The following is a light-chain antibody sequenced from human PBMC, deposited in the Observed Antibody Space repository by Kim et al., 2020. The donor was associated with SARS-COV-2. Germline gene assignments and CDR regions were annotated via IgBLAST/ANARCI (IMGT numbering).Light chain of an antibody. Sequence: ASTGDRVTITCRAGQGISSYLAWYQQKPGKAPKLLIYAASTVQSGGPSRFSGSGSGTDFTLTISCLQSEEFATYYCQQYYSYPRYTFGQGTKLEI. V-gene: IGKV1-8*01. J-gene: IGKJ2*01. CDR1: QGISSY. CDR3: QQYYSYPRYT. CDR2: AAS.